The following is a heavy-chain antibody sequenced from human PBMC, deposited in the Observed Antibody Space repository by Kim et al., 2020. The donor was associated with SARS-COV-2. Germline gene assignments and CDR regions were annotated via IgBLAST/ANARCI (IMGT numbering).Heavy chain of an antibody. Sequence: SVKGRFTISRDNAKNSLYLQMNSLRAEDTAVYYCARYANGSGRRLYYFDYWGQGTLVPVSS. J-gene: IGHJ4*02. CDR3: ARYANGSGRRLYYFDY. D-gene: IGHD3-10*01. V-gene: IGHV3-11*06.